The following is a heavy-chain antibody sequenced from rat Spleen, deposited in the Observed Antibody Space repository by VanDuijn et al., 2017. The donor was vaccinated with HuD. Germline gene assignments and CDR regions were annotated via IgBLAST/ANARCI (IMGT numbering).Heavy chain of an antibody. D-gene: IGHD4-3*01. Sequence: EVQLVESGGGLVQPGRSMKLSCAASGLSFSNYDMAWVRQAPTKGLEWVASISTGGGNTYYRDSVKGRFTISRDNAKSTLYLQMDSRRSEDTATYFCARHGRGERTYYYVMDVWGQGASVTVSS. V-gene: IGHV5-25*01. CDR1: GLSFSNYD. CDR2: ISTGGGNT. CDR3: ARHGRGERTYYYVMDV. J-gene: IGHJ4*01.